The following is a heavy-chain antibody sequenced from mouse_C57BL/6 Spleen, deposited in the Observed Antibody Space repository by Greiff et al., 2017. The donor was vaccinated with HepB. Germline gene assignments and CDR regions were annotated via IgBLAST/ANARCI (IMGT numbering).Heavy chain of an antibody. V-gene: IGHV1-18*01. CDR1: GYTFTDYN. Sequence: EVQLQQSGPELVKPGASVKIPCKASGYTFTDYNMDWVKQSHGKSLEWIGDINPNNGGTIYNQKFKGKAKLTVDKSSSTAYMELRSLTSEEHEVEDGGRGRRDEEGGYFDYWGQGTTLTVSS. CDR3: GRGRRDEEGGYFDY. J-gene: IGHJ2*01. CDR2: INPNNGGT.